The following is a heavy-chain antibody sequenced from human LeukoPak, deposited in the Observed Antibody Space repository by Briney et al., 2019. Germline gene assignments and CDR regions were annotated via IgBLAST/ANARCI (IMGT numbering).Heavy chain of an antibody. J-gene: IGHJ4*02. D-gene: IGHD5-18*01. V-gene: IGHV5-51*01. CDR3: ARHLRGYSYGYEYGY. Sequence: GESLKISCKGSGYSFTSYWIGWVRQMPGKGLEWMGIIYPGDSDTRYSPSFQGQVTISADKSISTAYLQWSSLKASDTAMYYCARHLRGYSYGYEYGYWGQGTLVTVSS. CDR2: IYPGDSDT. CDR1: GYSFTSYW.